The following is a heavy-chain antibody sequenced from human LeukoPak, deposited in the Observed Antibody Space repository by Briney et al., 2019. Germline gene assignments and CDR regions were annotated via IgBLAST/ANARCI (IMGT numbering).Heavy chain of an antibody. J-gene: IGHJ4*02. CDR2: IYSDNT. V-gene: IGHV3-53*01. CDR1: GFTVSTNS. D-gene: IGHD4/OR15-4a*01. Sequence: GGSLRLSCTVSGFTVSTNSMSWVRQAPGKGLEWVSFIYSDNTHYSDSVKGRFTISRDNSKNTLYLQMNSLRAEDTAVYYCVRRAGAYSHPYDYWGQGTLVTVSS. CDR3: VRRAGAYSHPYDY.